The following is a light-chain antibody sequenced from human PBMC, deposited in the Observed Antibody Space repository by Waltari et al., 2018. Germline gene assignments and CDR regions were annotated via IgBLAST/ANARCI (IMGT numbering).Light chain of an antibody. CDR3: QQLNTYPII. V-gene: IGKV1-9*01. J-gene: IGKJ5*01. CDR2: TAS. Sequence: DIQLTQSPSFLSASVGARVTITCRASQAISIFLACYQEKPGKAPKLLIYTASTLQSGVPSRFSGSGSGTEFTLTISNLQPEDSATYYCQQLNTYPIIFGQGTRLEIK. CDR1: QAISIF.